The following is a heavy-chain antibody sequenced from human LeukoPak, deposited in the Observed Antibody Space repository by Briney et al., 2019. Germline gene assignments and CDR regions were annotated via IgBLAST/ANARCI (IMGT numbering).Heavy chain of an antibody. J-gene: IGHJ5*02. D-gene: IGHD5-12*01. CDR1: GFDFSTYA. CDR3: ARDRLGGLDL. Sequence: GGSLRLSCAASGFDFSTYAINWVRQAPGKGLEWVSSISTMSNYIFYGDSVKGRFTISRDNAKNSVYLQMNSLRPEDTAVYYCARDRLGGLDLWGQGTLVTVSS. V-gene: IGHV3-21*01. CDR2: ISTMSNYI.